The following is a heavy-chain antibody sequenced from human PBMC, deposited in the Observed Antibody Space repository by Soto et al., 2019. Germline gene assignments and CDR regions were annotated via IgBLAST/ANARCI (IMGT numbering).Heavy chain of an antibody. Sequence: SETLSLTCTVSGGSISSGGYYWSWIRQHPGKGLEWIGYIYYSGSTYYNPSLKSRVTISVDTSKNQFSLKLSSVTAADTAVYYCARGLTTYYYDSSGYSAWFDPWGQGTLVTVSS. CDR3: ARGLTTYYYDSSGYSAWFDP. CDR1: GGSISSGGYY. CDR2: IYYSGST. D-gene: IGHD3-22*01. V-gene: IGHV4-31*03. J-gene: IGHJ5*02.